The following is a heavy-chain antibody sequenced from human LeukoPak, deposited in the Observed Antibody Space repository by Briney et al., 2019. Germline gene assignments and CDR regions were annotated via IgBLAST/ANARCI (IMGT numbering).Heavy chain of an antibody. D-gene: IGHD6-6*01. CDR1: GGSFSGYY. CDR2: INHSGST. Sequence: SETLSLTCAVYGGSFSGYYWSWIRQPPGKGLEWIGEINHSGSTNYNPSLKSRVTISVDTSKNQFSLKLSSVTAADTAVYYCARVEASSSSGPYGYWGQGSLDTVSS. CDR3: ARVEASSSSGPYGY. J-gene: IGHJ4*02. V-gene: IGHV4-34*01.